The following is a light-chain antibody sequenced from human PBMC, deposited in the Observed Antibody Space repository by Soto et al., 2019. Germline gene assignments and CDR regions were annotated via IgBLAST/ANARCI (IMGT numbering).Light chain of an antibody. CDR2: SNN. Sequence: QSVLTQPPSASGTPGQRVTISCSGSSSNIGSNIVNWYQQLPGTAPRLLISSNNQRPSGAPDRFSGSKSGTSASLAISGLQAEDEADYDCATWDDSLSGRVFGGGTKLTVL. V-gene: IGLV1-44*01. CDR3: ATWDDSLSGRV. CDR1: SSNIGSNI. J-gene: IGLJ3*02.